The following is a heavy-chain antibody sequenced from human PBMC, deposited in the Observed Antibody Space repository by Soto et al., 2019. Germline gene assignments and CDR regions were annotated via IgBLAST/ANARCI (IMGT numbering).Heavy chain of an antibody. V-gene: IGHV4-59*13. Sequence: QVQLQESGPGLVKPSETLALTCTVSGGSISSYYWSWIRQPPGKGLEWIGYVSYTGRTYYNPSLQSRVTIALGTSMNRFSLKVASVTAADTAVYYCARLSVDLDDYWSLVPWGQGPLVTLSS. J-gene: IGHJ5*02. CDR3: ARLSVDLDDYWSLVP. CDR1: GGSISSYY. CDR2: VSYTGRT. D-gene: IGHD1-1*01.